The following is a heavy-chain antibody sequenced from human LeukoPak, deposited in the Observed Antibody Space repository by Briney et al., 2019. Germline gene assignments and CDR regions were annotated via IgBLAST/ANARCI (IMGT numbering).Heavy chain of an antibody. J-gene: IGHJ5*02. CDR3: ARGVPHADL. V-gene: IGHV3-48*03. CDR1: GLDLHTYE. Sequence: PGGSLRLSCAASGLDLHTYEMNWVRQAPGKGLEWVADITSSGHTKNYADSVKGRFTISRDSARTSLYLQMNSLRVEDTSVYFCARGVPHADLWGQGTLVTVSS. CDR2: ITSSGHTK. D-gene: IGHD3-10*01.